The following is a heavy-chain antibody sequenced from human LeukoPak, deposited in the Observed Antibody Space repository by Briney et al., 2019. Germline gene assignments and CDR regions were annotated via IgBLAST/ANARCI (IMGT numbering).Heavy chain of an antibody. Sequence: GSLRLSCAASGFTFSSYAMSWVRQAPGKGLEWVSAISGSGGSTYYADSVKGRFTISRDNSKNTLYLQMNGLRAEDTAVYYCAKDIRRFGEFLFDYWGQGTLVTVSS. D-gene: IGHD3-10*01. CDR2: ISGSGGST. CDR1: GFTFSSYA. V-gene: IGHV3-23*01. CDR3: AKDIRRFGEFLFDY. J-gene: IGHJ4*02.